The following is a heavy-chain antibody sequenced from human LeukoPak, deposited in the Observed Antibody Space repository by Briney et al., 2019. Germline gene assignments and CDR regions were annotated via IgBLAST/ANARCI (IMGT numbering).Heavy chain of an antibody. V-gene: IGHV4-30-4*01. CDR3: ARPYYYDSRIDP. J-gene: IGHJ5*02. Sequence: PSQTLSLTCTVPGGSISSGDYYWSWIRQPPGKGLEWIAYMYYSGSIYYNPSLKSRVTMSADTSKNQLSLKLSSVTAADTAVYYCARPYYYDSRIDPWGQGILVTVSS. D-gene: IGHD3-22*01. CDR1: GGSISSGDYY. CDR2: MYYSGSI.